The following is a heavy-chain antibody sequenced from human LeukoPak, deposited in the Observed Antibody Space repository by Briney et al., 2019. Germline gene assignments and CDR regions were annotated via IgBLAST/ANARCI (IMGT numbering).Heavy chain of an antibody. CDR3: ARTRYYYNSRSYGAPYYFDY. Sequence: ASETLSLTCIVSGGSISRNSYYWGWIRQPPGKGLEWIGSMFYSGSTYYNPSLKSRITISVDTSKNQFSLKLSSVTAADTAVYYCARTRYYYNSRSYGAPYYFDYWGQGTLVTVSS. V-gene: IGHV4-39*01. CDR2: MFYSGST. D-gene: IGHD3-10*01. CDR1: GGSISRNSYY. J-gene: IGHJ4*02.